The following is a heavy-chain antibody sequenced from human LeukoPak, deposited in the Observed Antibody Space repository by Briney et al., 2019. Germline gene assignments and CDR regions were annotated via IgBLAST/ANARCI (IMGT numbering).Heavy chain of an antibody. D-gene: IGHD3-3*01. J-gene: IGHJ6*02. V-gene: IGHV1-2*02. CDR3: ASPSYRTYYDFWSGYYGMDV. CDR1: GYTFTGYY. Sequence: ASVKVSCKASGYTFTGYYMHWVRQAPGQGLEWMGWINPNSGGTNYAQKCQGRVTMTRDTSISTAYMELSRLRSDDTAVYYCASPSYRTYYDFWSGYYGMDVWGQGTTVTVSS. CDR2: INPNSGGT.